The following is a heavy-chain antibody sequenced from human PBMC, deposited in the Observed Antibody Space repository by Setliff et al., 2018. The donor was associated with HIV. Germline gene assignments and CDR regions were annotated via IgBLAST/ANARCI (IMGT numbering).Heavy chain of an antibody. CDR2: INIRSGNP. CDR1: GYSFTTSG. Sequence: ASVKVSCKASGYSFTTSGVSWVRQAPGQGLEWMGWINIRSGNPTYAQGFTGRFVFSLDTSVSTAYLQISSLKAEDTAVYYCAREVVVAGVHYYNMDVWGKGTTVTVSS. J-gene: IGHJ6*03. D-gene: IGHD2-15*01. CDR3: AREVVVAGVHYYNMDV. V-gene: IGHV7-4-1*02.